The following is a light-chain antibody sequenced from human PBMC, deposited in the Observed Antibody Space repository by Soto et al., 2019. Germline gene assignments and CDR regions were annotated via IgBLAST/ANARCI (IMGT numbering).Light chain of an antibody. J-gene: IGKJ5*01. CDR2: GAS. CDR1: ESVASSY. Sequence: EIVMTQSPATLSLSPGERATLSCRASESVASSYLAWYQQKPGQAPRLLIYGASSRATGIPARFSGSGSGTDFTLSISSLQPGDVGIYSCQQYHTWPPITFGQGTRLEI. V-gene: IGKV3D-15*01. CDR3: QQYHTWPPIT.